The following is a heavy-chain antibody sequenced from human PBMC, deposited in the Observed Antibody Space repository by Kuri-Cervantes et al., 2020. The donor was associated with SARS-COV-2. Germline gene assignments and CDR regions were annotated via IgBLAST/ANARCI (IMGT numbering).Heavy chain of an antibody. J-gene: IGHJ4*02. V-gene: IGHV3-30*02. CDR3: TTLIDY. CDR2: IRYDGSNK. Sequence: LSLTCAASGFPFSSYGMHWVRQAPGKGLEWVAFIRYDGSNKYYADSVKGRFTIPRDNSKNTLYLQMNSLKSEDTAVYYCTTLIDYWGQGALVTVSS. CDR1: GFPFSSYG.